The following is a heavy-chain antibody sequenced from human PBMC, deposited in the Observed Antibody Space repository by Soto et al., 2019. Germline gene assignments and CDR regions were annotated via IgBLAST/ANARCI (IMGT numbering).Heavy chain of an antibody. Sequence: GSLRLSCAASGFTFSDYYMSWIRQTPGKGLEWISHISDSATTMYYADSVKGRFTISRDNARKSLFLHMNSLRAEDTAVYYCARDTAFISSGLFNPWGQGTLVTVSS. D-gene: IGHD3-22*01. CDR3: ARDTAFISSGLFNP. CDR2: ISDSATTM. V-gene: IGHV3-11*01. CDR1: GFTFSDYY. J-gene: IGHJ5*02.